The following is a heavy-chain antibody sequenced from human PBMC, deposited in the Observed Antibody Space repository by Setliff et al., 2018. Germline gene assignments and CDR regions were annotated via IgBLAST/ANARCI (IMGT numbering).Heavy chain of an antibody. V-gene: IGHV1-18*01. CDR2: ISGYNGHT. J-gene: IGHJ4*02. CDR1: GYNFVSYG. D-gene: IGHD3-3*01. Sequence: ASVKVSCKASGYNFVSYGMSWVRQDPGQGLEWMGWISGYNGHTDYAQNLQDRVTMTIDTSTSTAYMEMRSLRSDDTAVYFCVRVPRLEWILPTFDLWGQVTLVTVSS. CDR3: VRVPRLEWILPTFDL.